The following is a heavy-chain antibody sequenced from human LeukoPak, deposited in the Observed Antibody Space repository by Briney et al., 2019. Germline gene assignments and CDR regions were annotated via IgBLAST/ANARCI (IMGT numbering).Heavy chain of an antibody. CDR3: ARLRGSYFPDY. CDR1: GGAMSGYY. V-gene: IGHV4-59*01. J-gene: IGHJ4*02. CDR2: IHYSGST. D-gene: IGHD1-26*01. Sequence: SETLSLTCTVSGGAMSGYYWTWIRQSPGRRLEWIAYIHYSGSTNYNPSLKSRVTISVDTSKNQFSLRLNSVTAADTAVYYCARLRGSYFPDYWGQGTLATVSS.